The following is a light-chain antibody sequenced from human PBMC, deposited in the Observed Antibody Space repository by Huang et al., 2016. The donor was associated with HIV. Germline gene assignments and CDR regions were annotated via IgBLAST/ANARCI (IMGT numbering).Light chain of an antibody. J-gene: IGKJ4*01. V-gene: IGKV3D-15*01. Sequence: VMTQSPASLSASPGAIVTLSCRASQGVRTNLAWYQQKPGPAPTLLMFGASTRATGTPPRFSVSGSGTDFTLTITSLQSSDSAIYYCQQYNDWPPLTFGGGTKVEI. CDR1: QGVRTN. CDR3: QQYNDWPPLT. CDR2: GAS.